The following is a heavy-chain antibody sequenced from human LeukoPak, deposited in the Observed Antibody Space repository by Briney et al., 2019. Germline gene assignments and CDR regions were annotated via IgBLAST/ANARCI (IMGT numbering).Heavy chain of an antibody. V-gene: IGHV3-9*01. D-gene: IGHD3-10*01. CDR3: AKDWGSGSGTYYHFDY. CDR2: INWNSATI. J-gene: IGHJ4*02. Sequence: GGSLRLSCAASGFTFDNYAMHWVRQAPGKGLEWVSGINWNSATIAYAATVKGRFTVSRDNAKNSLYLQMDSLGPEDTAFYYCAKDWGSGSGTYYHFDYWGQGSLVTVSS. CDR1: GFTFDNYA.